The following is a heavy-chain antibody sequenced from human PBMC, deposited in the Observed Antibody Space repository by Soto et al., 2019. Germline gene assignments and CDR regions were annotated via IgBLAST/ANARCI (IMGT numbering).Heavy chain of an antibody. CDR2: INRKIDGETT. Sequence: GGSLRLSCVVFEYTLSDAWMSWVRQAPGKGLEWVARINRKIDGETTDYAAPVEGRFTIARDDSKNTLYLQMSGLKIEYTDVYFCTADHWSWGQGTLVTVSS. V-gene: IGHV3-15*01. CDR1: EYTLSDAW. J-gene: IGHJ4*02. CDR3: TADHWS. D-gene: IGHD3-3*01.